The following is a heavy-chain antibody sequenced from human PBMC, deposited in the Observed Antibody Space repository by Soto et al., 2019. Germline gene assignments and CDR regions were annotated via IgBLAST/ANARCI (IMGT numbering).Heavy chain of an antibody. CDR1: GYTFTAYY. J-gene: IGHJ4*02. CDR3: ARVEGSAASAGD. Sequence: ASVKVSCKASGYTFTAYYVHWIRQAPGQGLEWMGYVSPDRGGTIYAQNFQGRITMTRDTSINTAYMELSRLTSDDTALYYCARVEGSAASAGDWGQGTLVTVYS. CDR2: VSPDRGGT. V-gene: IGHV1-2*02. D-gene: IGHD3-10*01.